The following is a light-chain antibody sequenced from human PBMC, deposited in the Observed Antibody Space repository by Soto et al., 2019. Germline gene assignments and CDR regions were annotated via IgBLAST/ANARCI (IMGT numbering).Light chain of an antibody. CDR2: EVS. V-gene: IGLV2-23*02. CDR1: SSDVGRYNL. Sequence: QSALTQPASVSGSPGQSITISCTGTSSDVGRYNLVSWYQPHPGKSPKLMISEVSKRPSGVSNRFSGSKSGNTASLTISWLQAEDEAEYYCCSYAGSSTYVFGTGTKLTVL. CDR3: CSYAGSSTYV. J-gene: IGLJ1*01.